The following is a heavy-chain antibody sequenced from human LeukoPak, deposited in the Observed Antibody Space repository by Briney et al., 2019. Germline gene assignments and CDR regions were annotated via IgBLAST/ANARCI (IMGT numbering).Heavy chain of an antibody. CDR2: ISNNGGST. J-gene: IGHJ1*01. CDR1: GFTFSSHA. V-gene: IGHV3-64D*06. CDR3: VRDSVYCGGDCTVRGYFQH. D-gene: IGHD2-21*02. Sequence: AGGSLRLSCSASGFTFSSHAIHWVRQAPGKGLECVSGISNNGGSTYYADSVKGRFTISRDNSKNTLCLQMSSLRTEDTAVYYCVRDSVYCGGDCTVRGYFQHWGQGTLVTVSS.